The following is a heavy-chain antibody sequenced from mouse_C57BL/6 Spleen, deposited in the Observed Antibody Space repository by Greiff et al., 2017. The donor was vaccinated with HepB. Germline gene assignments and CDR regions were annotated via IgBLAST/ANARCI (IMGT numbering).Heavy chain of an antibody. D-gene: IGHD1-1*01. CDR2: IDPSDSYT. CDR1: GYTFTSYW. J-gene: IGHJ1*03. Sequence: QVQLQQPGAELVRPGTSVKLSCKASGYTFTSYWMHWVKQRPGQGLEWIGVIDPSDSYTNYNQKFKGKATLTVDTSSSTAYMQHSSLTSEDSAVYYCARSVYYYGSSYGYFDVWGTGTTVTVSS. V-gene: IGHV1-59*01. CDR3: ARSVYYYGSSYGYFDV.